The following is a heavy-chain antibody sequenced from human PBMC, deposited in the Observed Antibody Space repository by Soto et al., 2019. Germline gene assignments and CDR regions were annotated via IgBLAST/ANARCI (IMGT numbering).Heavy chain of an antibody. CDR1: GASISSNNW. CDR2: IYHSGTT. D-gene: IGHD3-10*01. V-gene: IGHV4-4*02. Sequence: QVQLQESGPGLVKPSGTLSLTCAVSGASISSNNWWSWVRPPTGKGLGWMGAIYHSGTTNYNPSLKSRVTISVDKAKNQFSLRLSSVTAADTAVYYCARSYIVRGVANGVDPWGQGTLVTVSS. CDR3: ARSYIVRGVANGVDP. J-gene: IGHJ5*02.